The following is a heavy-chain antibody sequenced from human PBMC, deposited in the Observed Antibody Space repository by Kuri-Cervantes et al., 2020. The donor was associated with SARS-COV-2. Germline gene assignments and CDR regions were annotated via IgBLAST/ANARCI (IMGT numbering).Heavy chain of an antibody. CDR3: AIDASIGGFAP. V-gene: IGHV3-30*03. D-gene: IGHD2-15*01. J-gene: IGHJ5*02. CDR1: GFTCSGYG. CDR2: LPYDGSNK. Sequence: LTCAASGFTCSGYGVHWVRQAPGKGLEWVAVLPYDGSNKYYADSVKGRFTISRDNSKNTLYLQMHSLRAEHTAVYFCAIDASIGGFAPWGQGTLVTVSS.